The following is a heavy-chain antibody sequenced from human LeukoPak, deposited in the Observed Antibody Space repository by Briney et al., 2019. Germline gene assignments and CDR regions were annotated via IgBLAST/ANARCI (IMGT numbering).Heavy chain of an antibody. CDR3: AREPGYCSSTSCYYYGMDV. CDR1: GFTFSSYS. D-gene: IGHD2-2*01. CDR2: ISSSSSYI. V-gene: IGHV3-21*01. J-gene: IGHJ6*02. Sequence: GGSLRLSCAASGFTFSSYSMNWVRQAPGKGLEWVSSISSSSSYIYYADSVKGRFTISRDNAKNSPYLQMNSLRAEDTAVYYCAREPGYCSSTSCYYYGMDVWGQGTTVTVSS.